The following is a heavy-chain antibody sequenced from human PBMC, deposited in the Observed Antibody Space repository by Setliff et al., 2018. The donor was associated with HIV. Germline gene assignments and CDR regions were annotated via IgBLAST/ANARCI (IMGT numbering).Heavy chain of an antibody. CDR1: GHTLTELS. Sequence: ASVKVSCKVSGHTLTELSMHSVRQAPGKGLEWMGGFDPEKSEKIYAQKLQGRVTMTEDTSTDTAYMELRSLRSEDTAVYYCATHRWYSGSYLRDYWGQGTLVTVSS. V-gene: IGHV1-24*01. CDR2: FDPEKSEK. J-gene: IGHJ4*02. CDR3: ATHRWYSGSYLRDY. D-gene: IGHD1-26*01.